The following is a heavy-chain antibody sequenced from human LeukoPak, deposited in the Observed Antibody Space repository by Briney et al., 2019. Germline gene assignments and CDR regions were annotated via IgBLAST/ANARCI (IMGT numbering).Heavy chain of an antibody. CDR3: ARDFHSSGYYHYFHY. V-gene: IGHV1-18*04. CDR1: GYTFIRYY. D-gene: IGHD3-22*01. Sequence: ASVKVSCKASGYTFIRYYMHWVRQAPGQALEWMGWISGYNGNTNYAQKLQGRVTITTDTSTSTAYMELRSLRSDDTAVYYCARDFHSSGYYHYFHYWGQGTLVTVSS. J-gene: IGHJ4*02. CDR2: ISGYNGNT.